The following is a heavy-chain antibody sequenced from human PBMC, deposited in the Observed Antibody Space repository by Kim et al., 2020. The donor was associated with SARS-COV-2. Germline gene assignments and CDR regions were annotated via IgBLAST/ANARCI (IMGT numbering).Heavy chain of an antibody. CDR1: GGSFSGYY. Sequence: SETLSLTCAVYGGSFSGYYCSWIRQPPGKGLEWIGEINHSGSTNYNPSLKSRVTISVDTSKNQFSLKLSSVTAADTAVYYCARGAYSGSYPNWFDPWGQGTLVTVSS. CDR2: INHSGST. D-gene: IGHD3-10*01. V-gene: IGHV4-34*01. J-gene: IGHJ5*02. CDR3: ARGAYSGSYPNWFDP.